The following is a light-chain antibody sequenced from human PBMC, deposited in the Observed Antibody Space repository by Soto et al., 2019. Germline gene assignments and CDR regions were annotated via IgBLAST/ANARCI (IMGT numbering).Light chain of an antibody. CDR2: QDT. CDR1: KLGDKY. Sequence: SYELTQPPSVSVSPGQTASITCSGDKLGDKYACWYQQKPGQSPVLVISQDTKRPSGIPERFSGSNSGNTATLTISGTQAMDEAVYYCQTWDSYPVIFGGGTKLTLL. CDR3: QTWDSYPVI. J-gene: IGLJ2*01. V-gene: IGLV3-1*01.